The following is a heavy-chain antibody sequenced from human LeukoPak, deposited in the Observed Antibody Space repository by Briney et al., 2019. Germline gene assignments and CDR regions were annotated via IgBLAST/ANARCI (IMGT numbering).Heavy chain of an antibody. CDR2: IKEDGSEK. CDR1: GFRFSTYW. D-gene: IGHD3-10*01. V-gene: IGHV3-7*04. CDR3: ARGGSYYAN. J-gene: IGHJ4*02. Sequence: GGSLRLSCAASGFRFSTYWMSWVRQAPGKGLEWVANIKEDGSEKYYVDSVKGRFTISRDNARNSLFLRMNSLRVDDTAVYYCARGGSYYANWGQGTLVTVSS.